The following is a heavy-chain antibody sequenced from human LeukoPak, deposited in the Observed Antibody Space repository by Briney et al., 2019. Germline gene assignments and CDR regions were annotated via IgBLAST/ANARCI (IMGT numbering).Heavy chain of an antibody. Sequence: GGSPRLSCIASGFTFSSYSMTWVRQAPGKGLELIANIKSDGNDEYYVDSVKGRFTVSRDNPKKSLYLQMNSLAAEDTAIYYCARGRTTDYWGQGTLVTVSS. CDR3: ARGRTTDY. J-gene: IGHJ4*02. V-gene: IGHV3-7*01. CDR1: GFTFSSYS. CDR2: IKSDGNDE. D-gene: IGHD1-7*01.